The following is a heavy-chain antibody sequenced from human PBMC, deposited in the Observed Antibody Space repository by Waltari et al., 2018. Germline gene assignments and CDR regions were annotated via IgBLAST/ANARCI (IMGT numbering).Heavy chain of an antibody. CDR3: AKVGVGLTTWYPFDV. J-gene: IGHJ3*01. Sequence: QVHLVESGGGVVQPGGSLRLSCAASGFTFGDYGMHWVRQAPGKGLEWWAFIRYDASDIYYRDSVKGRFTISRDNSKNTLFLQMSSLRPEDTAVYYCAKVGVGLTTWYPFDVWGQGTMVTVSS. CDR2: IRYDASDI. V-gene: IGHV3-30*02. D-gene: IGHD1-1*01. CDR1: GFTFGDYG.